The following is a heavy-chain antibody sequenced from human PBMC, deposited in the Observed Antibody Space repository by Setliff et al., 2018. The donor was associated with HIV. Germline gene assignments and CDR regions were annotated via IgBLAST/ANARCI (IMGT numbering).Heavy chain of an antibody. CDR2: IYYSGNT. Sequence: SETLSLTCTVSGGSISSSSYYWGWIRQPPGKGLEWIGTIYYSGNTYYNPSLKSQVTISVDTSKNQISLKLTSVTAADTAVYYCAGGEVRSRYVSSRAPFYHYYYYMDVWGKGTTVTVSS. CDR3: AGGEVRSRYVSSRAPFYHYYYYMDV. V-gene: IGHV4-39*01. J-gene: IGHJ6*03. CDR1: GGSISSSSYY. D-gene: IGHD6-13*01.